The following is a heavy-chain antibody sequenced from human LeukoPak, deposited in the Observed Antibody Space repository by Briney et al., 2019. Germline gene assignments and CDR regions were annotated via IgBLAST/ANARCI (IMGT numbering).Heavy chain of an antibody. Sequence: ASVKVSCKASGYTFTGYYMHWVRQAPGQGLEWMGWINPNSGGTNYAQKFQGRVTMTRDTSISTAYMELSRLRSDDTAVYYRARAHSSSWNNWFDPWGQGTLVTVSS. CDR3: ARAHSSSWNNWFDP. CDR1: GYTFTGYY. CDR2: INPNSGGT. D-gene: IGHD6-13*01. V-gene: IGHV1-2*02. J-gene: IGHJ5*02.